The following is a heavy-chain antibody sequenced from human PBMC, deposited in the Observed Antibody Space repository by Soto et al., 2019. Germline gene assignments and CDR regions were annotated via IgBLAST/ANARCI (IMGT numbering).Heavy chain of an antibody. CDR1: AFTLSSYA. V-gene: IGHV3-21*06. D-gene: IGHD6-19*01. Sequence: GGSLRLSCAASAFTLSSYAMAWVRQAPGKGLEWVSSIGGSGDGISYADSVKGRFTISRDNAKNLVSLQMSSLRGEDTALYYCAKFTEPGYSSIWYYFEYWGQGTPVTVSS. CDR3: AKFTEPGYSSIWYYFEY. CDR2: IGGSGDGI. J-gene: IGHJ4*02.